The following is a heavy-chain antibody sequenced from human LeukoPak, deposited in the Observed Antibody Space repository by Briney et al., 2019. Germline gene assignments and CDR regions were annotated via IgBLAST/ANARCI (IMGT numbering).Heavy chain of an antibody. CDR2: IASDGNNR. CDR1: GFTFSSYW. CDR3: ASLYDSSGYQNPFDY. J-gene: IGHJ4*02. Sequence: GGSLRLSCAASGFTFSSYWMNWVRQVPGKGLVWVSRIASDGNNRDYADSVKGRFTISRDNAKNTLYLQMNSLRVEDTAVYYCASLYDSSGYQNPFDYWGQGTLVTVSS. D-gene: IGHD3-22*01. V-gene: IGHV3-74*01.